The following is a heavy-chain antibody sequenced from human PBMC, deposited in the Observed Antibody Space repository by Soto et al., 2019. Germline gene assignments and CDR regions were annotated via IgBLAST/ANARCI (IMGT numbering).Heavy chain of an antibody. CDR3: ARAASCGGDCYLPDFDY. J-gene: IGHJ4*02. V-gene: IGHV1-3*01. CDR1: GYIFISYA. D-gene: IGHD2-21*02. Sequence: ASVKVSCKASGYIFISYAMHWARQAPGQRLEWVGWINAGNGDTKSSQKFQGRVTITRDTSSSTTYMELSSLKSEDTAVYFCARAASCGGDCYLPDFDYWGQGTLVTVSS. CDR2: INAGNGDT.